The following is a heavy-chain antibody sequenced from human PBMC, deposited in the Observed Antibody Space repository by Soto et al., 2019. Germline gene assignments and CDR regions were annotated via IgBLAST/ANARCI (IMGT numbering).Heavy chain of an antibody. CDR1: GFSLSTGGVG. Sequence: QITLMESGPTLVKPTQTLTLTCTFSGFSLSTGGVGVGWIRQPPGKALEWLALIYWDDDKRYSPSLRSRLTITKYTSKNQVVLTMTNMDPVDTATYYCTHSRCGGDCLQSYSSHYYCSMYVWGQGTTVTVSS. V-gene: IGHV2-5*02. D-gene: IGHD2-21*02. J-gene: IGHJ6*02. CDR2: IYWDDDK. CDR3: THSRCGGDCLQSYSSHYYCSMYV.